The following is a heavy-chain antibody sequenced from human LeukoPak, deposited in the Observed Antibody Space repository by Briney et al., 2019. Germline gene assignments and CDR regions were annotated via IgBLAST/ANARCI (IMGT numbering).Heavy chain of an antibody. Sequence: SVKVSCKASGGTFSSYAISWVRQAPGQGLEWMGGIIPIFGTANYAQKFQGRVTMTRNTSISTAYMELSSLRSEDTAVYYCARGLRSVLGWNYWGQGTLVTVSS. CDR2: IIPIFGTA. D-gene: IGHD3-3*02. CDR1: GGTFSSYA. CDR3: ARGLRSVLGWNY. V-gene: IGHV1-69*05. J-gene: IGHJ4*02.